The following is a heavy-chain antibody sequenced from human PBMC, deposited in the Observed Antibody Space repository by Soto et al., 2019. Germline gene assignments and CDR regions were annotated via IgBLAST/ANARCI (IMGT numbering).Heavy chain of an antibody. CDR2: IYYSGST. Sequence: PSETLSLTCTVSGGSISSGDYYWRSIRQPPGWGLEWSGYIYYSGSTYYNPSLKSRVTISVDTSKNQFSLKLSSVTAADTAVYYCARETTTPTTYYDFWSGEPAPGYIWFDPWGQGTLVTVSS. CDR1: GGSISSGDYY. D-gene: IGHD3-3*01. CDR3: ARETTTPTTYYDFWSGEPAPGYIWFDP. V-gene: IGHV4-30-4*01. J-gene: IGHJ5*02.